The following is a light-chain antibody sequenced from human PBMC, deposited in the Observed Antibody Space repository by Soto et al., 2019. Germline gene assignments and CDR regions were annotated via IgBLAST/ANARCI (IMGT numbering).Light chain of an antibody. V-gene: IGKV1-5*03. Sequence: DIQMTQSPSSLSASVGDRVTITCRASQRIDTWLAWYQQKPGTAPKLLIYKATILQSGVPSRFSGSGSGTEFTLTISSLQPDDFATYYCQQYNSYPITFGQGTRLEIK. CDR2: KAT. CDR1: QRIDTW. CDR3: QQYNSYPIT. J-gene: IGKJ5*01.